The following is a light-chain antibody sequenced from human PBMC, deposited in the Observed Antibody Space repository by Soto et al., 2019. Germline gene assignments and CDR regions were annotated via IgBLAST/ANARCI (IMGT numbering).Light chain of an antibody. CDR2: DVS. CDR1: SGDVGAFDY. CDR3: AAYTTSSTLV. Sequence: QSALTQPASVSGSPGQSITISCAGTSGDVGAFDYVSWYQHHPGKVPKLMIYDVSDRPSGVSTHFSGSKSANMASLTISGLQADDEADYYCAAYTTSSTLVFGGGTKLTVL. V-gene: IGLV2-14*03. J-gene: IGLJ3*02.